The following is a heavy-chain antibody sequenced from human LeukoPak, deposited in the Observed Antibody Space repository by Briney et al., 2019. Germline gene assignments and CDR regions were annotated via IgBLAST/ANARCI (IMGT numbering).Heavy chain of an antibody. CDR2: IIPIFGTA. Sequence: SVKVSCKASGGTFSSYAISWVRQAPGQGLEWMGRIIPIFGTANYAQKFQGRVTITTDESTSTAYMELSSLRSEDTAVYYCARGRDGYNSGELDYWGQGTLVTVPS. CDR3: ARGRDGYNSGELDY. D-gene: IGHD5-24*01. V-gene: IGHV1-69*05. J-gene: IGHJ4*02. CDR1: GGTFSSYA.